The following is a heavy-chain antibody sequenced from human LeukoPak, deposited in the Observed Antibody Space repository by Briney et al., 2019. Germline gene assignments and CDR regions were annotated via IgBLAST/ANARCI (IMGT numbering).Heavy chain of an antibody. Sequence: SETLSLTCTVSGYFISSGYYWGWIRQPPGKELEWIGSIFHSGSTYHNPSLKSRVTISIDTSKNQFSLKLNSVTAADTAVYYCARATPYYTDRTPGAFDIWGQGTMVTVSS. CDR3: ARATPYYTDRTPGAFDI. J-gene: IGHJ3*02. CDR1: GYFISSGYY. V-gene: IGHV4-38-2*02. CDR2: IFHSGST. D-gene: IGHD1-26*01.